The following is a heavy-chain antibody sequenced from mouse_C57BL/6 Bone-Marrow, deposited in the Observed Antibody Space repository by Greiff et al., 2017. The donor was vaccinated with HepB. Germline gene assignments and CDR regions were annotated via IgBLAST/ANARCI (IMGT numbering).Heavy chain of an antibody. Sequence: QVQLQQSGAELARPGASVKLSCKASGYTFTSYGISWVKQRTGQGLEWIVEIYPRSGNTYYNEKFKGKATLTADKSSSTAYMELRSLTSEDSAVYFCARWGWLLGMDYWGQGTSVTVSS. CDR1: GYTFTSYG. D-gene: IGHD2-3*01. CDR2: IYPRSGNT. V-gene: IGHV1-81*01. J-gene: IGHJ4*01. CDR3: ARWGWLLGMDY.